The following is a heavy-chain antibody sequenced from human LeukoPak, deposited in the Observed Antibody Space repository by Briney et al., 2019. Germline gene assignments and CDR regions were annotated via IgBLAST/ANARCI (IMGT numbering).Heavy chain of an antibody. CDR2: INHSGST. CDR3: ARDTSPWSPPCGNGKCYYDACDI. Sequence: PSETLSLTCAVYGGSFSGYYWSWIRQPPGKGLEWIGEINHSGSTNYNPSLKSRVTISVDTSKNQFSLKLSSVTAADTAVYYCARDTSPWSPPCGNGKCYYDACDIWGQGTVVTVAS. V-gene: IGHV4-34*01. J-gene: IGHJ3*02. D-gene: IGHD2-8*01. CDR1: GGSFSGYY.